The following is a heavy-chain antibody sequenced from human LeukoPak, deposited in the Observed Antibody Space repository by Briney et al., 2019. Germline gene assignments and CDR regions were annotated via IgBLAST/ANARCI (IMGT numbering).Heavy chain of an antibody. J-gene: IGHJ4*02. CDR1: GGSFSGYY. D-gene: IGHD3-10*01. CDR2: VNHRGST. Sequence: SETLSLICAVYGGSFSGYYWSWIRQPPGQGLEWIGEVNHRGSTNYNPSLKSRVTISVDTSKNQFSLKLSSVTAADTAVYYCARAGWYDSGSYPDSWGQGTLVIVSS. V-gene: IGHV4-34*01. CDR3: ARAGWYDSGSYPDS.